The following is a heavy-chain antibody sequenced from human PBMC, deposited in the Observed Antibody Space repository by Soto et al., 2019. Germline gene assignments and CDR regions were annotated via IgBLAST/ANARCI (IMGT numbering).Heavy chain of an antibody. Sequence: HPGGSLRLSCAASGLIFSNYKMHWVRQAPGKGLVWVSRISTDGSVTDYADSVKGRFTVSRDNAKNTLYLQMNSLRAGDTAVYYCARDTDGLHYWGQGTLVTVSS. CDR2: ISTDGSVT. V-gene: IGHV3-74*01. J-gene: IGHJ4*02. CDR1: GLIFSNYK. CDR3: ARDTDGLHY.